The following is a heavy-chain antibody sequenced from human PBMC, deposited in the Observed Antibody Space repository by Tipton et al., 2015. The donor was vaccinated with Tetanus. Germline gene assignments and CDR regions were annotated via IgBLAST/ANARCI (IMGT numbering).Heavy chain of an antibody. V-gene: IGHV4-31*02. Sequence: GLVKPSQTLSLTCSVSGGSISSGGYFWNWIRHLPGKGLEWIGYIYYSGSTYYNPSLKSRVTMSVDTSKTQFSLSLSSVTAADTAVYYCARVQGGGRVVRFTWFAPWGPGTLVTVSS. D-gene: IGHD6-6*01. CDR1: GGSISSGGYF. J-gene: IGHJ5*02. CDR3: ARVQGGGRVVRFTWFAP. CDR2: IYYSGST.